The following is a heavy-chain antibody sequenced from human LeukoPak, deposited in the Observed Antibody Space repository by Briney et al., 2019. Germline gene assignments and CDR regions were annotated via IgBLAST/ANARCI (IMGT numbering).Heavy chain of an antibody. CDR1: GYTFTSYD. CDR2: MNPNSGNT. D-gene: IGHD6-13*01. Sequence: ASVRVSSMASGYTFTSYDINWVRQATGQGREWMGWMNPNSGNTGYAQKFQGRVTMTRNTSISTAYMELSSLRSEDTAVYYCARSSSWYSRGWFDPWGQGTLVTVSS. J-gene: IGHJ5*02. V-gene: IGHV1-8*01. CDR3: ARSSSWYSRGWFDP.